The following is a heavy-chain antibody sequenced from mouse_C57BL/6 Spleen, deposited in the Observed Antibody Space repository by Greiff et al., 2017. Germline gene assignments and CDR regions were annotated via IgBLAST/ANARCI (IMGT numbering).Heavy chain of an antibody. V-gene: IGHV1-82*01. D-gene: IGHD1-1*01. Sequence: QVQLQQSGPELVKPGASVKISCKASGYAFSSSWMNWVKQRPGKGLEWIGRIYPGDGDTNYNGKFKGKATLTADKSSSTAYMQLSSLTSEDSAVYFCARSGYYGSPFDYWGQGTTLTVSS. CDR1: GYAFSSSW. CDR2: IYPGDGDT. J-gene: IGHJ2*01. CDR3: ARSGYYGSPFDY.